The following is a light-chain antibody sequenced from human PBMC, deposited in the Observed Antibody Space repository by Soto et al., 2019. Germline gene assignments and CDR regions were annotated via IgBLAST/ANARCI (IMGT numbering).Light chain of an antibody. CDR1: QSVSRSF. J-gene: IGKJ1*01. CDR2: GAS. V-gene: IGKV3-20*01. CDR3: QQYDSSPWT. Sequence: EIVLTQSPGTLSLSPGERATLSCRASQSVSRSFLAWYQQKPGQAPRLLIYGASSRATGIPDRFSGSGSGTDCTLTISRLDPEDFAVYYCQQYDSSPWTFGQGTKVEIK.